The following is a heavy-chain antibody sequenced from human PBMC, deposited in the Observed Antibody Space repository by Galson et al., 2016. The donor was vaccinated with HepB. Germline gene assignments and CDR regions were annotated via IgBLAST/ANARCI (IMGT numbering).Heavy chain of an antibody. CDR3: ARYFDH. V-gene: IGHV4-31*03. Sequence: TLSLTCTVSGDSISNDGNYWSWTRQHPGKGLEFIGYIYHSGSPYYNPSLRSRVTISVDTSENQFSLKLSSVTAADTAVYYCARYFDHWGQGILVTVSS. CDR1: GDSISNDGNY. CDR2: IYHSGSP. J-gene: IGHJ4*02.